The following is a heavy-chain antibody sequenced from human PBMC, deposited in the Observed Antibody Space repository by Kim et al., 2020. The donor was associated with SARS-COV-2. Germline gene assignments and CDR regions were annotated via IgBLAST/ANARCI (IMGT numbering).Heavy chain of an antibody. V-gene: IGHV1-69*01. J-gene: IGHJ6*02. Sequence: QKFQGRVTITADESTSTAYMELSSLRSEDTAVYYCASSLAVAGTGYGMDVWGQGTTVTVSS. D-gene: IGHD6-19*01. CDR3: ASSLAVAGTGYGMDV.